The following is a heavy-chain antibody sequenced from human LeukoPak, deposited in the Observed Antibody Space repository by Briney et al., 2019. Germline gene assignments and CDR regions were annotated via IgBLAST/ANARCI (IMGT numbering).Heavy chain of an antibody. D-gene: IGHD5-18*01. Sequence: SETLSLTCTVSGGSISSYYWSWIRQPPGKGLEWIGYIFYSGSTNYNPSLESRVTMSVDTSKNQFSLKLRSVTAADTAVYYCARPGVGSGRYGAFDIWGQGTLIIVSS. V-gene: IGHV4-59*08. CDR3: ARPGVGSGRYGAFDI. CDR1: GGSISSYY. J-gene: IGHJ3*02. CDR2: IFYSGST.